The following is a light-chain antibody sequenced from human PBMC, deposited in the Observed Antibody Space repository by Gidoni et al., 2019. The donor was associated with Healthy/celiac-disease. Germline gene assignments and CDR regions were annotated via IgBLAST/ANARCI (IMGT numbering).Light chain of an antibody. J-gene: IGLJ1*01. Sequence: QSALTQPPSASGSPRQSVTISCTGTSSYVGGYNYASWYQQHPGKAPKLMISAVSKRPSGVPDRFSGSKSGNTASLTVSGLQAEDEADYYCSSYAGSNNLVFGTGTKVTVL. CDR1: SSYVGGYNY. CDR2: AVS. V-gene: IGLV2-8*01. CDR3: SSYAGSNNLV.